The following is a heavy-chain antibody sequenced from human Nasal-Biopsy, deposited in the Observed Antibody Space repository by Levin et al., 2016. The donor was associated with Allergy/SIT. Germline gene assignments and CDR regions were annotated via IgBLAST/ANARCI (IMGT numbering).Heavy chain of an antibody. V-gene: IGHV4-4*07. J-gene: IGHJ5*02. CDR3: ARGYGVETFSNWFDP. CDR1: GASISDYF. CDR2: LHSSEAT. Sequence: SETLSLTCTVSGASISDYFWTWIRQPAGKGPEWIGRLHSSEATHYNPSLTGRVTLSLDTSRSQLSLRLTSVTAADTAVYYCARGYGVETFSNWFDPWGHGILVTVSS. D-gene: IGHD2-8*01.